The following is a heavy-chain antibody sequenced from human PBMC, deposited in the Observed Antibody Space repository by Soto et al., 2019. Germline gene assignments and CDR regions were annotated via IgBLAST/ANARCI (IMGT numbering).Heavy chain of an antibody. CDR1: GGSISSFY. V-gene: IGHV4-59*12. J-gene: IGHJ4*02. D-gene: IGHD3-3*01. CDR3: AREVTIYDRRYVEY. CDR2: VYYSGNT. Sequence: QVHLQASGPGLVKPSETLSLTCTVSGGSISSFYWTWIRQPPGKGLEWIGYVYYSGNTNYNPSLESRVTISVDTSKNQFYLRLTSVTAANTAVYYCAREVTIYDRRYVEYWGQGNLVTVSS.